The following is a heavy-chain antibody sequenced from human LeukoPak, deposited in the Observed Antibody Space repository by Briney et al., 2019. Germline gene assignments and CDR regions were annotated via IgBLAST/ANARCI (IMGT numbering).Heavy chain of an antibody. J-gene: IGHJ4*02. CDR3: AKDPREFDYGDYSYYFDY. CDR1: GFTFSSYA. Sequence: GGSLRLSCAASGFTFSSYAMSWVRQAPGKGLESVSAISGSGGSTYYADSVKGRFTISRDNSKNTLYLQMNSLRAEDTAVYYCAKDPREFDYGDYSYYFDYWGQGTLVTVSS. D-gene: IGHD4-17*01. V-gene: IGHV3-23*01. CDR2: ISGSGGST.